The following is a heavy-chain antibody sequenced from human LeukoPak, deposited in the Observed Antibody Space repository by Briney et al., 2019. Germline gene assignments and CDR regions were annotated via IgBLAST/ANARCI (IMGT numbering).Heavy chain of an antibody. CDR1: GYTFTGYY. CDR3: ARESPRSTRLNWFDP. D-gene: IGHD2-2*01. CDR2: INPNSGGT. Sequence: GASVKVSCKASGYTFTGYYMHWVRQAPGQGLEWMGWINPNSGGTNYAQKFQGRVTMTRDTSISTAYMELSRLRSDDTAVYYCARESPRSTRLNWFDPWGQGTLVTVSS. J-gene: IGHJ5*02. V-gene: IGHV1-2*02.